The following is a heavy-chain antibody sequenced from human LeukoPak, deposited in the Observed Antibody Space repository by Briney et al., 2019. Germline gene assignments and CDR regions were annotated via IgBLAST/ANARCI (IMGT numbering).Heavy chain of an antibody. D-gene: IGHD2-2*01. J-gene: IGHJ5*02. CDR1: GGSISSGGYY. Sequence: SETLSLTCTVSGGSISSGGYYWSWIRQHPGKGLEWIGYIYYSGSTYYNPSLKSRVTIPVDTSKNQFSLKLSSVTAADTAVYYCARWGAVVVPAASPYWFDPWGQGTLVTVSS. CDR2: IYYSGST. V-gene: IGHV4-31*03. CDR3: ARWGAVVVPAASPYWFDP.